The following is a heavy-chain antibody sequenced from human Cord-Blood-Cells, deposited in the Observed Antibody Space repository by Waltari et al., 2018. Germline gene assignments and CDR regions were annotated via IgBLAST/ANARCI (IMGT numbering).Heavy chain of an antibody. V-gene: IGHV5-51*01. D-gene: IGHD1-26*01. CDR1: GYSFTSYW. Sequence: EVQLVQSGAEVKKPGESLKISCKGSGYSFTSYWIGWVRQMPGKGLEWMGIIYPGDSDTRYSPSFQGQVTISADKSISTAYLQWSSLKASDTAMYYCASPKRYSGSYYAFDIWGQGTMVTVSS. J-gene: IGHJ3*02. CDR2: IYPGDSDT. CDR3: ASPKRYSGSYYAFDI.